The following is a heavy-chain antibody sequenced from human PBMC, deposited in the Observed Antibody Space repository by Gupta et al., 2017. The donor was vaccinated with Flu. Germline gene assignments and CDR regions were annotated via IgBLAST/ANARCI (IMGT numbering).Heavy chain of an antibody. D-gene: IGHD4-17*01. J-gene: IGHJ5*02. V-gene: IGHV4-59*01. CDR3: ARDFADYGGNAGFDP. Sequence: QVQLQESVPGLVKPSETLSLTCTGSGGPIRSSYWSWIRQTPGTGLECIGYIYYSGSTNYNPPIKSRVTISVDTSNNQFSLKLSSVTAADTAVYYCARDFADYGGNAGFDPGGQVTLVTVSS. CDR2: IYYSGST. CDR1: GGPIRSSY.